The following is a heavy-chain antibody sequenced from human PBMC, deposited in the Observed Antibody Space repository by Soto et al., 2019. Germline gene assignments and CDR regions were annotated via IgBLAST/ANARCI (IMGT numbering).Heavy chain of an antibody. CDR3: ARSRYYYDSSGDYFQH. V-gene: IGHV1-69*06. CDR2: IIPIFGTA. Sequence: QVQLVQSGAEVKKPGSSVKVSCKASGGTFSSYAISWVRQAPGQGLEWMGGIIPIFGTANYAQKFQGRVTITADKSTSTAYMELSSLRSEDTAVYYCARSRYYYDSSGDYFQHWGQGTLVTVSS. D-gene: IGHD3-22*01. J-gene: IGHJ1*01. CDR1: GGTFSSYA.